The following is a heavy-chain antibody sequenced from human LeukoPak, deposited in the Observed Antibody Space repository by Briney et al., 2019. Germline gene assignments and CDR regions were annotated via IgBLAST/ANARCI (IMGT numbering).Heavy chain of an antibody. V-gene: IGHV1-69*01. D-gene: IGHD5-12*01. Sequence: SVKVSCKASGGTFSSYAISWVRQAPGQGLEWMGGIIPIFGTANYAQKFQGRVTITADESTSTAYMELSSLRSEDTAVYYCARGADSGYDSFDYWGQGTLVTVSS. CDR1: GGTFSSYA. CDR2: IIPIFGTA. CDR3: ARGADSGYDSFDY. J-gene: IGHJ4*02.